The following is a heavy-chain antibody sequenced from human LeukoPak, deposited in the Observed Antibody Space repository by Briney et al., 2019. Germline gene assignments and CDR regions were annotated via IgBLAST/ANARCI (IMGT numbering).Heavy chain of an antibody. J-gene: IGHJ4*02. V-gene: IGHV1-2*02. CDR3: ARTPYNWNFFDY. CDR1: GYTFTGYY. D-gene: IGHD1-20*01. CDR2: INPNSDGT. Sequence: ASVKVSCKASGYTFTGYYMHWVRQAPGQGLEWMGWINPNSDGTNYAQKFQGRVTMTRDTSISTAYMELSRLRSDDTAVYYCARTPYNWNFFDYWGQGTLVTVSS.